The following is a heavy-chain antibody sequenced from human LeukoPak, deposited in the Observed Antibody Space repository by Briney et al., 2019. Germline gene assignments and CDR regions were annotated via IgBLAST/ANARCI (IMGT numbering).Heavy chain of an antibody. CDR1: GYTFTSYP. J-gene: IGHJ3*02. D-gene: IGHD3-10*01. CDR2: INAGNGNT. V-gene: IGHV1-3*01. Sequence: ASVKVSCKASGYTFTSYPMHWVRQAPGRRLEWMGWINAGNGNTKYSQKFQGRVSITRDTSASTAYMELSSLRSEDTAVYYCARDSVVRALGAFDIWGQGTMVTVSS. CDR3: ARDSVVRALGAFDI.